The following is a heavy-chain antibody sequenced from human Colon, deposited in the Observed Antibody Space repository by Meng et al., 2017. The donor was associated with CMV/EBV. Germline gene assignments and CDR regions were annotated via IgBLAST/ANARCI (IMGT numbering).Heavy chain of an antibody. CDR1: GFTFGDYA. Sequence: GESLKISCTASGFTFGDYAMSWVRQAPGKGLEWVGFIRSKAYGGTTEYAASVKGRFTISRDDSKSIAYLQMNSLKTEDTAVYYCTRVSWSYGACTFDYWGPCTLFPVSS. J-gene: IGHJ4*02. V-gene: IGHV3-49*04. D-gene: IGHD1-26*01. CDR3: TRVSWSYGACTFDY. CDR2: IRSKAYGGTT.